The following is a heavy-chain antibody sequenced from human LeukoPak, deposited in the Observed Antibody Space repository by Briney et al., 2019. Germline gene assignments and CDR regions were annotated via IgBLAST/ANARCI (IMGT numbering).Heavy chain of an antibody. V-gene: IGHV3-48*04. J-gene: IGHJ4*02. D-gene: IGHD3-10*01. Sequence: GGSLRLSCAASGFNFSSYGMHWVRQAPGKGLEWVSYISSSGSTIYYADSVKGRFTISRDNAKNSLYLQMNSLRAEDTAVYYCARDFIWFGESYFDYWGQGTLVTVSS. CDR1: GFNFSSYG. CDR2: ISSSGSTI. CDR3: ARDFIWFGESYFDY.